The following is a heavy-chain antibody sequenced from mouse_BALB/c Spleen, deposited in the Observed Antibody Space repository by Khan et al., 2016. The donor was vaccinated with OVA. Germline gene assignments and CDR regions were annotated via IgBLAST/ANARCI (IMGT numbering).Heavy chain of an antibody. Sequence: QVQMVQSGAELGRPGSSVKISCKASGYTFSSSWMYWVKQRPGQGLEWIGQIYPGNDDTNYNGKFKGKATLTADTSSRTAYMQLTSLTSEESAVYFSARYYCSRFAYWGQGTLVTVSA. CDR3: ARYYCSRFAY. CDR1: GYTFSSSW. J-gene: IGHJ3*01. V-gene: IGHV1-80*01. CDR2: IYPGNDDT. D-gene: IGHD1-1*01.